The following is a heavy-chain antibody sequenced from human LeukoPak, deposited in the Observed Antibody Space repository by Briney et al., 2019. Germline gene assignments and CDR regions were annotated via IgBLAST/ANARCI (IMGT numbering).Heavy chain of an antibody. Sequence: SETLSLTCTVPGGSISSGSYYWSWIRQPAGKGLEWIGRIYTSGSTNYNPSLKSRVTISVDTSKNQFSLKLSSVTAADTAVYYCARSLYYYDSSGYVDYWGQGTLVTVSS. J-gene: IGHJ4*02. CDR3: ARSLYYYDSSGYVDY. CDR2: IYTSGST. V-gene: IGHV4-61*02. D-gene: IGHD3-22*01. CDR1: GGSISSGSYY.